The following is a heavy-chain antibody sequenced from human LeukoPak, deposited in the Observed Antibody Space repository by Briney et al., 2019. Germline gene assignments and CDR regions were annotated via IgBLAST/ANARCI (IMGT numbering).Heavy chain of an antibody. CDR1: GGSISGYY. Sequence: KSSETLSLTCTVSGGSISGYYWTWIRQPPGKGLEWIGYIHYSGSTDYNPSLKSRVTISVDTSKNQFSLKLSSVAAADTAVFYCARTISGWSYFDYWGQGTLVTVSS. D-gene: IGHD6-13*01. J-gene: IGHJ4*02. CDR3: ARTISGWSYFDY. CDR2: IHYSGST. V-gene: IGHV4-59*08.